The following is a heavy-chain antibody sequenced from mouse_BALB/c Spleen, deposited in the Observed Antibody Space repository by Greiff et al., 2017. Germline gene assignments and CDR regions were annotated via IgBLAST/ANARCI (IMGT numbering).Heavy chain of an antibody. V-gene: IGHV3-2*02. CDR2: ISYSGCT. D-gene: IGHD3-3*01. J-gene: IGHJ1*01. Sequence: VQLQQSGPGLVKPSQSLSLTCTVTGYSITSDYAWNWIRQFPGNKLEWMGYISYSGCTSYNPSLKSRISITRDTSKNQFFLQLNSVTTEDTATYYCARRAFYWYFDVWGAGTTVTVSS. CDR1: GYSITSDYA. CDR3: ARRAFYWYFDV.